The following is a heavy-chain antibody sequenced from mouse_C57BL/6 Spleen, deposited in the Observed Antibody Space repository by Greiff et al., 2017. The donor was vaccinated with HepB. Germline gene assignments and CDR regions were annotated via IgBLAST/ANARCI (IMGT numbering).Heavy chain of an antibody. D-gene: IGHD2-4*01. J-gene: IGHJ2*01. CDR2: INPGSGGT. V-gene: IGHV1-54*01. Sequence: QVQLQQSGAELVRPGTSVKVSCKASGYAFTNYLIEWVKQRPGQGLEWIGVINPGSGGTNYNEKFKGKATLTAEKSSSTAYMQLSSLTSADSAVYFCARGYDYDAGYYFDYWGQGTTLTVSS. CDR1: GYAFTNYL. CDR3: ARGYDYDAGYYFDY.